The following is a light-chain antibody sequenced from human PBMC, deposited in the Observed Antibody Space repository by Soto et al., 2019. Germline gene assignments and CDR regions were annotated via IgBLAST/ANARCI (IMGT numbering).Light chain of an antibody. CDR2: GAS. Sequence: EIVLTQSPDTLSLSPGERATLSCRTSQSVSSGYLAWYQQKPGQAPRLLIYGASNRATGIPDRFSGSGSGTDFTLIISRLEPEDFVVYYCQQYGSSSIAFGQGTRLDIK. CDR1: QSVSSGY. V-gene: IGKV3-20*01. J-gene: IGKJ5*01. CDR3: QQYGSSSIA.